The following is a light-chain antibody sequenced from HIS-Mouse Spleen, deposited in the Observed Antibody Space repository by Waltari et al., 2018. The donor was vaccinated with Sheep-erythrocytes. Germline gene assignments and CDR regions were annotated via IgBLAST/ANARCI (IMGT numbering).Light chain of an antibody. Sequence: QSVLTQPPSASGTPAQRVTLSCSGSTPNIVIDTVNRYQQLPGTAPKLLISSNNQRPSGVPDRFSGSKSGTSASLAISGLQSEDEADYYCAAWDDSLNGPVFGGGTKLTVL. V-gene: IGLV1-44*01. CDR3: AAWDDSLNGPV. CDR1: TPNIVIDT. J-gene: IGLJ3*02. CDR2: SNN.